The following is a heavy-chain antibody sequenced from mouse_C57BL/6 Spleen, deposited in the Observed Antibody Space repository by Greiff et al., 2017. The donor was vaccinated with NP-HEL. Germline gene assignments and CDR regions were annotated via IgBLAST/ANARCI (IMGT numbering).Heavy chain of an antibody. Sequence: VKLVESGGGLVKPGGSLKLSCAASGFTFSSYAMSWVRQTPEKRLKWVATISDGGSYTYYPDNVKGRFTISRDNAKNNLYLQMSHLKSEDTAMYYCARDRGNSKGYFDVWGTGTTVTVSS. V-gene: IGHV5-4*01. J-gene: IGHJ1*03. CDR1: GFTFSSYA. D-gene: IGHD2-5*01. CDR3: ARDRGNSKGYFDV. CDR2: ISDGGSYT.